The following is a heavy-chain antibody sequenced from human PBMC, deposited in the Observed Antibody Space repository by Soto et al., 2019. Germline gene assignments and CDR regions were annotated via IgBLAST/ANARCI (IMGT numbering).Heavy chain of an antibody. Sequence: GGSLRLSCAASGFTFSSYGMHWVRQAPGKGLERVAVIWYDGSNKYYADSVKGRFTISRDNSKNTLYLQMNSLRAEDTAVYYCARDATPYYDFWSGKLIAYYYYYGMDVWGQGTTVTVSS. J-gene: IGHJ6*02. CDR2: IWYDGSNK. CDR1: GFTFSSYG. D-gene: IGHD3-3*01. V-gene: IGHV3-33*01. CDR3: ARDATPYYDFWSGKLIAYYYYYGMDV.